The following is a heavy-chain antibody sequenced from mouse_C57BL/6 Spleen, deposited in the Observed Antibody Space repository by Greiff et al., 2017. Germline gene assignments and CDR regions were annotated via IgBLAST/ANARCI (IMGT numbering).Heavy chain of an antibody. D-gene: IGHD1-1*01. CDR3: ARLTTVVATRYFDV. J-gene: IGHJ1*03. Sequence: EVQLVESGGGLVKPGGSLKLSCAASGFTFSDYGMHWVRQAPEKGLEWVAYISSGSSTIYYADTVKGRFTITRDNAKNTLFLQMTSRRSADTAMYYFARLTTVVATRYFDVWGTGTTVTVSS. CDR2: ISSGSSTI. V-gene: IGHV5-17*01. CDR1: GFTFSDYG.